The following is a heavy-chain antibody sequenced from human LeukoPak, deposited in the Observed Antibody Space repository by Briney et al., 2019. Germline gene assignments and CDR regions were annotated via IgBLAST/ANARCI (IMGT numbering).Heavy chain of an antibody. CDR1: GFTFSSYA. J-gene: IGHJ3*02. CDR2: ISYDGSNK. Sequence: PGGSLRLSCAASGFTFSSYAMHWVRQAPGKGPEWVAVISYDGSNKYYADSVKGRFTISRDNSKNTLYLRMNSLRAEDTAVYYCAKIWVETSYDILTGHHSDAFDIWGQGTRVTVSS. CDR3: AKIWVETSYDILTGHHSDAFDI. V-gene: IGHV3-30*18. D-gene: IGHD3-9*01.